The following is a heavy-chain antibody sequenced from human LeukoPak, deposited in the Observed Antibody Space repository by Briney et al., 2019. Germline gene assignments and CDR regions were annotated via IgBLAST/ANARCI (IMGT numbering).Heavy chain of an antibody. CDR3: ARESKYSGYPFDY. CDR1: GFTSSNYW. J-gene: IGHJ4*02. CDR2: VNSDGSGT. Sequence: GGSRRLSCAASGFTSSNYWMHWVRQAPGKGLVWFSRVNSDGSGTTYADSVKGRFTISRDNAKNTLYLQMNSLRAEDTAIYYCARESKYSGYPFDYWGQGTLVTVSS. V-gene: IGHV3-74*01. D-gene: IGHD5-12*01.